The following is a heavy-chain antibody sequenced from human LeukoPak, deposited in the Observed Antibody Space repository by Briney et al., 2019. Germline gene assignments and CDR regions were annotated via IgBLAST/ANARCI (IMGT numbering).Heavy chain of an antibody. CDR2: ISSSSSYI. CDR3: ARDSYSYGYFDP. CDR1: GFTFSSYS. Sequence: GGSLRLSCAASGFTFSSYSMNWVRQASGKGLEWVSSISSSSSYIYYADSVKGRFTISRDNAKNSLYLQMNSLRAEDTAVYYCARDSYSYGYFDPWGQGTLVTVSS. J-gene: IGHJ5*02. D-gene: IGHD5-18*01. V-gene: IGHV3-21*01.